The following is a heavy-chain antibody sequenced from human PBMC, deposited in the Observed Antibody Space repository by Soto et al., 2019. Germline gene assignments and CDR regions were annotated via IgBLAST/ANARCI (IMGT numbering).Heavy chain of an antibody. V-gene: IGHV3-23*01. D-gene: IGHD4-17*01. Sequence: EVQMLESGGGLVQPGGSPRLSCAASGFTFSSYAMIWVRQAPGKGLEWVSTISGSGASTYYADSVKGRFTISRDNSENTLYLQMNSLRAEDTAVYYCAKDGVGALYDYGDNYFDYWGQGTLVTVSS. CDR1: GFTFSSYA. J-gene: IGHJ4*02. CDR3: AKDGVGALYDYGDNYFDY. CDR2: ISGSGAST.